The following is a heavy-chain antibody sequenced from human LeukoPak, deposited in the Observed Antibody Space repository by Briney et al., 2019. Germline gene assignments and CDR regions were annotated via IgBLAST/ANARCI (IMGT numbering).Heavy chain of an antibody. Sequence: SETLSLTCTVSGGSISSYYWSWIRQPAGKGLEWIGYIYYSGSTNYNPSLKSRVTISVDTSKNQFSLKLSSVTAADTAVYYCARNFLWFGEFLYGMDVWGQGTTVTVSS. CDR3: ARNFLWFGEFLYGMDV. V-gene: IGHV4-59*08. CDR1: GGSISSYY. J-gene: IGHJ6*02. CDR2: IYYSGST. D-gene: IGHD3-10*01.